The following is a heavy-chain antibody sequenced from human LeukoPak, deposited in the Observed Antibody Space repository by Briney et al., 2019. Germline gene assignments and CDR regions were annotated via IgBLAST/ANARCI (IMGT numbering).Heavy chain of an antibody. V-gene: IGHV3-48*02. CDR3: ARGRGSS. J-gene: IGHJ5*02. D-gene: IGHD2-21*01. CDR1: GFTFTSYV. CDR2: IGTRGTTM. Sequence: GGSLRLSCAASGFTFTSYVMNWVRQPPGKGLEWISYIGTRGTTMYYADSVKGRFTISRDNAKNSLYLQMNSLRDEDTAIYYCARGRGSSWGQGTLVTVSP.